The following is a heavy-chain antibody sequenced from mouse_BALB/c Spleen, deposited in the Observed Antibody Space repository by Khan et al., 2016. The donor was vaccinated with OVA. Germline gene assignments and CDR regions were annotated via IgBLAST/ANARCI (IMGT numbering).Heavy chain of an antibody. J-gene: IGHJ4*01. D-gene: IGHD1-1*02. CDR1: GYTFTNYG. CDR2: ISTYTGEP. CDR3: TRPPRFSYVFVY. Sequence: QIQLVQSGPELKKPGETVKISCKASGYTFTNYGMNWVKQAPGKALKWMGWISTYTGEPTYADDFKGRFAFSLETSASTAYLQINNLKNEDMATYFCTRPPRFSYVFVYWGQGTSVTVSA. V-gene: IGHV9-1*02.